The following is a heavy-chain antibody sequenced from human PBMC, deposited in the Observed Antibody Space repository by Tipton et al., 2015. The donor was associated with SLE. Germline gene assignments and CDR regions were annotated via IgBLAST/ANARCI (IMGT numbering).Heavy chain of an antibody. CDR1: GVSISSHY. J-gene: IGHJ5*02. V-gene: IGHV4-59*11. CDR2: FYYTGGTNFNS. Sequence: LRLSCTVSGVSISSHYWNWIRQPPGKGLEWIGYFYYTGGTNFNSNSNPSLKSRVTMSVDTSKSQFSLELSSVTAADTAVYYCARSPSLLGYWFDPWGQGTLVTVSS. D-gene: IGHD3-16*02. CDR3: ARSPSLLGYWFDP.